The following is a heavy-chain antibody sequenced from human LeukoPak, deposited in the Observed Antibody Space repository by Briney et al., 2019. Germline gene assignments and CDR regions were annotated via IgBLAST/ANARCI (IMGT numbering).Heavy chain of an antibody. Sequence: ASVKVSCTASGYTFTSYAMNWVRQAPGQGLEWMGWINTNTGNPTYAQGFTGRFIFSLDTSVSTAYLQISSLKAEDTAVYYCATSAGYFDWLYRVDYFDYWGQGTLVTVSS. CDR2: INTNTGNP. CDR1: GYTFTSYA. V-gene: IGHV7-4-1*02. CDR3: ATSAGYFDWLYRVDYFDY. J-gene: IGHJ4*02. D-gene: IGHD3-9*01.